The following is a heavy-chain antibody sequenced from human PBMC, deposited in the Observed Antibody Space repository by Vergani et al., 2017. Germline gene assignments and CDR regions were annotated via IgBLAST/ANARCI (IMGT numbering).Heavy chain of an antibody. J-gene: IGHJ3*02. CDR1: GGSISSYY. CDR2: IYYSGST. Sequence: QVQLQESGPGLVKPSETLSLTCTVSGGSISSYYWSWIRQPPGKGLEWIGYIYYSGSTNYNPSLKSRVTISVDTSKNQFSLKLSSVTAADTAVYYSARQGPNDAFDIWGQGTMVTVSS. CDR3: ARQGPNDAFDI. V-gene: IGHV4-59*08.